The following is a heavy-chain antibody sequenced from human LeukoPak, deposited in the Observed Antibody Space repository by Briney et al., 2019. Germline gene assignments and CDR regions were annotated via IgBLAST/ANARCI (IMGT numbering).Heavy chain of an antibody. CDR1: GYTFTSYA. J-gene: IGHJ3*02. D-gene: IGHD2-15*01. CDR3: ARDGVAVVPRSHSAFDI. CDR2: INAGNGNT. V-gene: IGHV1-3*01. Sequence: ASVKVSCKASGYTFTSYAMHWVRQAPGQRLEWMGWINAGNGNTKYSQKFQGRVTITRDTSASTAYMELSSLRSEDTAVYYCARDGVAVVPRSHSAFDIWGQGTMVTVSS.